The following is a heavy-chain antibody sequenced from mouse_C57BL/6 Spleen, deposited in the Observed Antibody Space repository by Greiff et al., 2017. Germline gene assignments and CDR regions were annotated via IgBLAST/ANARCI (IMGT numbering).Heavy chain of an antibody. Sequence: EVKVVESGGGLVKPGGSLKLSCAASGFTFSDYGMHWVRQAPEKGLEWVAYISSGSSTIYYADTVKGRFTISRDNAKNTLFLQMTSLRSEDTAMYYCARGGLGLSWFAYWGQGTLVTVSA. CDR3: ARGGLGLSWFAY. J-gene: IGHJ3*01. CDR2: ISSGSSTI. D-gene: IGHD4-1*01. V-gene: IGHV5-17*01. CDR1: GFTFSDYG.